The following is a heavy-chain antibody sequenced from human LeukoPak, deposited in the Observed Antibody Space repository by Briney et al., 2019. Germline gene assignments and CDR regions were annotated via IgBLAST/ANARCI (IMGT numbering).Heavy chain of an antibody. J-gene: IGHJ6*02. CDR3: AKAGESPYCSGGSCYHRGYYYGMDV. Sequence: GGSLRLSCAASGFTFSSYAMSWVRQAPGKGLEWVSAISGSGGSTYYADSVKGRFTISRDNSKNTLYLQMNSLRAEDTAVYYCAKAGESPYCSGGSCYHRGYYYGMDVWGQGTTVTVSS. CDR1: GFTFSSYA. CDR2: ISGSGGST. D-gene: IGHD2-15*01. V-gene: IGHV3-23*01.